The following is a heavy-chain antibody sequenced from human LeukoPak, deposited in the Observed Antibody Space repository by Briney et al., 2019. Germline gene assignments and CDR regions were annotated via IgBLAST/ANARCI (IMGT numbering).Heavy chain of an antibody. CDR1: GGSISSSSYY. J-gene: IGHJ6*03. CDR2: IYYSGST. D-gene: IGHD6-6*01. CDR3: ATSIAARRDYYYYMDV. Sequence: SETLSLTCTVSGGSISSSSYYWGWIRQPPGKGLEWIGSIYYSGSTYYNPSLKSRVTISVDRSKNQFSLKLSSVTAADTAVYYCATSIAARRDYYYYMDVWGKGTTVTVSS. V-gene: IGHV4-39*07.